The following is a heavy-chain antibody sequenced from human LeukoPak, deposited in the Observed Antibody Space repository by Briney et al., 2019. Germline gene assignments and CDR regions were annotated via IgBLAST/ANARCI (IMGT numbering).Heavy chain of an antibody. V-gene: IGHV3-30-3*01. CDR3: ARDPSAGQFDY. Sequence: GRSLRLSCAASGFTFSSYAMHWVRQAPGKGLVWVAVISYDGSNKYYADSVKGRFTISRDNSKNTLYLQMNSLRAEDTAVYYCARDPSAGQFDYWGQGTLVTVSS. CDR1: GFTFSSYA. CDR2: ISYDGSNK. J-gene: IGHJ4*02.